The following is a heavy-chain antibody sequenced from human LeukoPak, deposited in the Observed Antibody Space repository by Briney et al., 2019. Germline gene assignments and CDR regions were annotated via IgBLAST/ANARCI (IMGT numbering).Heavy chain of an antibody. CDR2: LIPIFGTT. V-gene: IGHV1-69*06. CDR3: ARGAQGYSLSNGPDY. J-gene: IGHJ4*02. Sequence: SVKVSCKASGGTFSNYAITWVRQAPGQGLEWMGGLIPIFGTTTYAQKFQGRVTITADKSTSTAYMELSSLRSEDTAVYYCARGAQGYSLSNGPDYWGQGTLVTVSS. CDR1: GGTFSNYA. D-gene: IGHD5-18*01.